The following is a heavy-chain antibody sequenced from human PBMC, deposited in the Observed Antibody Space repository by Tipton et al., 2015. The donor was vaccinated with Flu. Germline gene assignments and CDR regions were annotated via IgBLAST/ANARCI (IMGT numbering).Heavy chain of an antibody. D-gene: IGHD7-27*01. Sequence: TLSLTCAVYGGSFSGYYGSWIRQPPGKGLEWIGDINHSGTTNYNPSLTSRVTISADTSKKQFSLRLTSVTAADTAVYYCASKVANWGLWEPLDYWGHGTLVTVSS. CDR2: INHSGTT. CDR3: ASKVANWGLWEPLDY. V-gene: IGHV4-34*01. CDR1: GGSFSGYY. J-gene: IGHJ4*01.